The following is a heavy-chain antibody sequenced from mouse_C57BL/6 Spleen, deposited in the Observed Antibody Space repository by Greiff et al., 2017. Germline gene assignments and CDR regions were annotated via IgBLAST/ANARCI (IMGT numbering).Heavy chain of an antibody. Sequence: VQLQQSGAELVKPGASVKLSCTASGFNFKDYYMHWVKQRPEQGLEWIGRIDPEDGETNYAPKVQGKATITVDTSSNTAYLQLSSLTSEDAAVYYCAPGRDSAMDYWGQGTSVTVSS. CDR3: APGRDSAMDY. CDR2: IDPEDGET. CDR1: GFNFKDYY. V-gene: IGHV14-2*01. J-gene: IGHJ4*01.